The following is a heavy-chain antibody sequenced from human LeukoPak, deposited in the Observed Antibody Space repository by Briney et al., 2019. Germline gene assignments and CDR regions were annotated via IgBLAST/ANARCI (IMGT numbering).Heavy chain of an antibody. D-gene: IGHD1-26*01. CDR1: GGSISSSSYY. CDR3: ARFGSGSYYPSATRKYYFDY. V-gene: IGHV4-39*01. Sequence: SETLSLTCTVSGGSISSSSYYWGWIRQPPGKGLNGIGSTYKRGGTYYNPSLKSRVTISVDTSKNQFSLKLSSVTAADTAVYYCARFGSGSYYPSATRKYYFDYWGQGTLVTVSS. J-gene: IGHJ4*02. CDR2: TYKRGGT.